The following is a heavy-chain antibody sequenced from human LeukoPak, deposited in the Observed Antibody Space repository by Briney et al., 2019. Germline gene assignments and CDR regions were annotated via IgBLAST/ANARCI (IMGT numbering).Heavy chain of an antibody. J-gene: IGHJ4*02. CDR2: ISYDGSNK. Sequence: PGGSLRLSCAASGFTFSSYAMHSVRQAPGKGLEWVAVISYDGSNKYYADSVKGRFTISRDNSKNTLYLQMNSLRAEDTAVYYYARARFYYYDSSGLDYWGQGTLVTVSS. D-gene: IGHD3-22*01. CDR3: ARARFYYYDSSGLDY. V-gene: IGHV3-30-3*01. CDR1: GFTFSSYA.